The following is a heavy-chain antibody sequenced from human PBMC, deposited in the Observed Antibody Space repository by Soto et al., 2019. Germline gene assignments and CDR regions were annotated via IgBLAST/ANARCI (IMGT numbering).Heavy chain of an antibody. J-gene: IGHJ6*02. CDR3: ARGGDDLLTGFYYYGMDV. CDR2: INPDSGAT. D-gene: IGHD3-9*01. CDR1: GYAFTGHY. V-gene: IGHV1-2*04. Sequence: QVQLVQSGDEVKKSGASVKVSCKALGYAFTGHYVHWVRQAPGQGLEWMGRINPDSGATNYAPNFQGWVTLTRDTSISTAYMELNKVRSDDTAVYYCARGGDDLLTGFYYYGMDVWGQGTTVTV.